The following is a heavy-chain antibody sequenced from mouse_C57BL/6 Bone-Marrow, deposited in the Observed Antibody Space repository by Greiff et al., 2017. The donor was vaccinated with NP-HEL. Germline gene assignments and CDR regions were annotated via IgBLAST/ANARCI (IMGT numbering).Heavy chain of an antibody. CDR1: GYTFTSYT. Sequence: QVQLQQSGAELARPGASVKMSCTASGYTFTSYTMHWVKQRPGQGLEWIGYINPSSGYTKSNQKFKDKATLTANKSSSTAYMQLSSLTSEDSAGYYCARDYLYAMDDWGQGTSVTVSS. CDR2: INPSSGYT. D-gene: IGHD5-5*01. V-gene: IGHV1-4*01. J-gene: IGHJ4*01. CDR3: ARDYLYAMDD.